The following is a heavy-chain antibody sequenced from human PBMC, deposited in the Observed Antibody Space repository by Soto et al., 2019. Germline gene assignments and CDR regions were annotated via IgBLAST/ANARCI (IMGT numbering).Heavy chain of an antibody. Sequence: SETLSLTCAVYGGSFSGYYWSWIRQPPGKGLEWIGENNHSGSTNYNPSLKSRVTISVDTSKNQFSLKLSSVTAADTAVYYCARGPSMVRGVITLLYFDYWGQGTLVTVSS. CDR1: GGSFSGYY. V-gene: IGHV4-34*01. CDR3: ARGPSMVRGVITLLYFDY. D-gene: IGHD3-10*01. J-gene: IGHJ4*02. CDR2: NNHSGST.